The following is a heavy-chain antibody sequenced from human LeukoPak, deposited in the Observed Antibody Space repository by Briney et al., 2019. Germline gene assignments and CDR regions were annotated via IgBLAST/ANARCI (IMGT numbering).Heavy chain of an antibody. Sequence: PGRSLRLSCAASGFTFSDYAMHWVRQAPGKGLEWVSGIYWNDNNMGYADSVKGRSTISRDNAKNSLYLQMNSLRAEDTALYYCATGRIPRTANVWFDPWGQGTLVTVSS. V-gene: IGHV3-9*01. J-gene: IGHJ5*02. D-gene: IGHD1-7*01. CDR1: GFTFSDYA. CDR2: IYWNDNNM. CDR3: ATGRIPRTANVWFDP.